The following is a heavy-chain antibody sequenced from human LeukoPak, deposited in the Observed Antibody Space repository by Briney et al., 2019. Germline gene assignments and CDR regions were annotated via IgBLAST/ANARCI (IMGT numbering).Heavy chain of an antibody. J-gene: IGHJ6*03. CDR1: GYTFTSYG. Sequence: ASVKVSCKASGYTFTSYGISWVRQAPGQGLEWMGWISAYNGNTNYAQKLQGRVTMTTDTSTSTAYMELRSLRSDDTAVYYCARYGRGYCSSTSCYGIFGTYMDVWGKGTTVTVSS. CDR3: ARYGRGYCSSTSCYGIFGTYMDV. D-gene: IGHD2-2*01. V-gene: IGHV1-18*01. CDR2: ISAYNGNT.